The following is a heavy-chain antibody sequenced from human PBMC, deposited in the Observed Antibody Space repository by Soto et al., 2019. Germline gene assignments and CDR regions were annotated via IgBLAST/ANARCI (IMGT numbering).Heavy chain of an antibody. D-gene: IGHD3-10*01. Sequence: QVQLQESGPGLVKPSGTLSLTCAVSGGSISSSNWWSWVRQPPGKGLEWIGEIYHSGSTNYNPSLKSRVTISVDKSKNQFSLKLSSVTAADTAVYYCARVFGRFGESRQYYYYYYGMDVWGQGTTVTVSS. CDR1: GGSISSSNW. CDR2: IYHSGST. V-gene: IGHV4-4*02. J-gene: IGHJ6*02. CDR3: ARVFGRFGESRQYYYYYYGMDV.